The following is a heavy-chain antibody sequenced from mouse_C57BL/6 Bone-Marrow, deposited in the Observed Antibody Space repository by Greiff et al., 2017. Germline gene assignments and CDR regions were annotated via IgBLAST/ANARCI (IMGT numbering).Heavy chain of an antibody. D-gene: IGHD1-1*01. CDR2: ISYDGSN. Sequence: EVKLQESGPGLVKPSQSLSLTCSVTGYSITSGYYWNWIRQFPGNKLEWMGYISYDGSNNYNPSLQNRISITRDTSKNQFFLKLNSVTTEDTATYYCARGHYYGSSSDAMDYWGQGTSVTVSS. J-gene: IGHJ4*01. CDR3: ARGHYYGSSSDAMDY. CDR1: GYSITSGYY. V-gene: IGHV3-6*01.